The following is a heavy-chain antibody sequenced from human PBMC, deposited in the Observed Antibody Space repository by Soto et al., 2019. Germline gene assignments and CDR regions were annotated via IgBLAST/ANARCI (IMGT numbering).Heavy chain of an antibody. CDR3: AREAGPWGEYFQH. CDR2: ISYDGSNK. CDR1: GFTFSSYA. D-gene: IGHD3-16*01. V-gene: IGHV3-30-3*01. Sequence: QVQLVESGGGVVQPGRSLRLSCAASGFTFSSYAMHWVRQAPGKGLEWVAVISYDGSNKYYADSVKGRFTNSRDNSKNTLYLQMNSLRAEDTAVYYCAREAGPWGEYFQHWGQGTLVTVSS. J-gene: IGHJ1*01.